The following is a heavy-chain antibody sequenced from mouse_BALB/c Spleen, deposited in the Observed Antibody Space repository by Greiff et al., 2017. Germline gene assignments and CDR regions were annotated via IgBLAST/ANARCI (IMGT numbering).Heavy chain of an antibody. J-gene: IGHJ4*01. V-gene: IGHV2-4-1*01. Sequence: VKLQQSGPGLVQPSQSLSITCTVSGFSLTSSGVPWVRQSPGKGLEWLGVIWSGGSTDYNAAFISRLSISKDKSKSQVFFNINNPQADDTDIYYSARSNYGKAMDYWGQGTSVTVSS. CDR2: IWSGGST. CDR3: ARSNYGKAMDY. D-gene: IGHD2-1*01. CDR1: GFSLTSSG.